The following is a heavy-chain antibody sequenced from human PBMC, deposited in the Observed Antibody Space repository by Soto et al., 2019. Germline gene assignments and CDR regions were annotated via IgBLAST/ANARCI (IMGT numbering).Heavy chain of an antibody. CDR1: GYFFSSDYF. CDR3: ARAAYGSSTLFDY. J-gene: IGHJ4*02. V-gene: IGHV4-38-2*01. D-gene: IGHD6-13*01. CDR2: VYQSGST. Sequence: SETLSLTCAVSGYFFSSDYFWGWIRQPPGKGLEWIGSVYQSGSTYYNPSLKSRVSTSVDTSKNQFSLKLSSVTAADTAVYYCARAAYGSSTLFDYWGRGALVTVSS.